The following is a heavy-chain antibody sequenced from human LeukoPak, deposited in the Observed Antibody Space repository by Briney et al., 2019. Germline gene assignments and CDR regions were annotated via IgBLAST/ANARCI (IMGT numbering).Heavy chain of an antibody. Sequence: GESLKISCKGSGYSFTSYWIGWVRQMPGKGLEWMGIIYPGDSDTRYSPSFQGQVSISADKSISTAYLQWSSLKASDTAMYYCARRYCSSTSCYYYFDYWGQGTLVTVSS. V-gene: IGHV5-51*01. CDR3: ARRYCSSTSCYYYFDY. CDR2: IYPGDSDT. D-gene: IGHD2-2*01. J-gene: IGHJ4*02. CDR1: GYSFTSYW.